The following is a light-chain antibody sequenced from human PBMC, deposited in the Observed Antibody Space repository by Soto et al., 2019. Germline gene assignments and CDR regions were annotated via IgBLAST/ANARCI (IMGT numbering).Light chain of an antibody. J-gene: IGLJ1*01. CDR2: DTT. CDR1: TGAVTNGHY. CDR3: LLSYNGPYV. Sequence: QAVVTQEPSLTVSPGGTVTLTCGSSTGAVTNGHYPYWSQQKPGQAPRTLIYDTTNRHSWTPARFSGSLLEGKAALTLSGAQPEDEAEYYCLLSYNGPYVFGTGTKVTVL. V-gene: IGLV7-46*01.